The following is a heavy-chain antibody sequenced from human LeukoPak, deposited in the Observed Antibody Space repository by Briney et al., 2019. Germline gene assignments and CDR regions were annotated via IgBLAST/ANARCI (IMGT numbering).Heavy chain of an antibody. D-gene: IGHD3-3*01. J-gene: IGHJ1*01. CDR2: ISYDGSNK. CDR1: GFTFSSYG. V-gene: IGHV3-30*18. CDR3: AKEEMTLLRRYFQQ. Sequence: GGSLRLSCAASGFTFSSYGMQWVRQAPGKGLEWVAVISYDGSNKYYADSVKGRFTISRDNSNNTLYLQMNSLRAKDTAVYYCAKEEMTLLRRYFQQGGQGTLGPVS.